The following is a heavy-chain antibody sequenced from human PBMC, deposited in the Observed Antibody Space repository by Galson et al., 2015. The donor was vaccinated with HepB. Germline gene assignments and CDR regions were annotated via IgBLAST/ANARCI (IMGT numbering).Heavy chain of an antibody. V-gene: IGHV3-73*01. CDR1: GFTLSDSP. Sequence: SLRLSCAASGFTLSDSPMDWVRQASGKGLEWLARITDKTHNYATNYAASAKGRFTISRDDSKNTAYLQMNSLKIEDTATYYCTTASGSYSEYWGQGTLVAVSS. CDR3: TTASGSYSEY. D-gene: IGHD3-10*01. J-gene: IGHJ4*02. CDR2: ITDKTHNYAT.